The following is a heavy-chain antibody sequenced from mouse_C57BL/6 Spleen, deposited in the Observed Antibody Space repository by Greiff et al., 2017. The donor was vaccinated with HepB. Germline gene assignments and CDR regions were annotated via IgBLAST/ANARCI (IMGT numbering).Heavy chain of an antibody. D-gene: IGHD1-1*01. CDR3: AKAIITTVVAEAMDY. CDR1: GFSLTSYG. CDR2: IWSGGST. Sequence: QVQLKQSGPGLVQPSQSLSITCTVSGFSLTSYGVHWVRQPPGKGLEWLGVIWSGGSTDYNAAFISRLSISKDNSKSQVFFKMNSLQADDTAIYYWAKAIITTVVAEAMDYWGQGTSVTVSS. V-gene: IGHV2-4*01. J-gene: IGHJ4*01.